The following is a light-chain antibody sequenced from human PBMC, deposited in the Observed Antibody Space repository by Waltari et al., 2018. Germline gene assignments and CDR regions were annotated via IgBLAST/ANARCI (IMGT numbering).Light chain of an antibody. CDR1: QSVTSSY. V-gene: IGKV3-20*01. CDR2: AGS. J-gene: IGKJ1*01. CDR3: QQYGNSPT. Sequence: EIVLTQSPRTLSLSPGDRATLSCRASQSVTSSYLAWYQQKPGQAPRLLIYAGSSRATGIPDRFSGSGFGTAFTLTISRLEPEDFAVYYCQQYGNSPTFGQGTKVDIK.